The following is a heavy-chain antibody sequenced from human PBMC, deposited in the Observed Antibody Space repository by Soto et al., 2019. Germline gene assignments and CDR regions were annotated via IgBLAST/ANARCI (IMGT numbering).Heavy chain of an antibody. CDR1: GGSISSSSYY. J-gene: IGHJ4*02. D-gene: IGHD2-15*01. CDR3: AVYCSGGSCYQLLRRTRAFDY. V-gene: IGHV4-39*01. Sequence: QLQLQESGPGLVKPSETLSLTCTVSGGSISSSSYYWGWIRQPPGKGLEWIGSIYSSGSTYYNPSLTSRVTLSEDTSKNQFSLKLSSVTAADTAVYYCAVYCSGGSCYQLLRRTRAFDYWGQGTLVTVSS. CDR2: IYSSGST.